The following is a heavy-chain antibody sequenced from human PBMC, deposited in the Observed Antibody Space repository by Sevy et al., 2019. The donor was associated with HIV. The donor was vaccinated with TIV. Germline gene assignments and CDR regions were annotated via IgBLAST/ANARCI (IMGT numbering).Heavy chain of an antibody. CDR2: VKSKTDGGTT. J-gene: IGHJ1*01. Sequence: GGSLRLSCAASGFTFSNAWMSWVRQAPGKGLEWVGHVKSKTDGGTTDYPAPVRGRFTISRDYSKNTLYLQMNSLKTEDTAVYYGTTGGSLFQHWGQGTLVTVSS. D-gene: IGHD3-16*01. CDR3: TTGGSLFQH. V-gene: IGHV3-15*01. CDR1: GFTFSNAW.